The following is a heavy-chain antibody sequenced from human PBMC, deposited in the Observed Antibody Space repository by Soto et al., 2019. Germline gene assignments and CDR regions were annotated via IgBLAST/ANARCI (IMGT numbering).Heavy chain of an antibody. J-gene: IGHJ4*02. V-gene: IGHV3-30*03. Sequence: QVQLVESGGGVVQPGRSLRLSCAASGFTFSAYAIHWVRQAPGKGLEWVAVISYDGSNKYFGNSVKGRFTISRDNSKNMVYLQMNSLRAEETAVYYCARDTVRGRHAPGADYWGQGTLVTVSS. CDR3: ARDTVRGRHAPGADY. CDR1: GFTFSAYA. CDR2: ISYDGSNK. D-gene: IGHD1-1*01.